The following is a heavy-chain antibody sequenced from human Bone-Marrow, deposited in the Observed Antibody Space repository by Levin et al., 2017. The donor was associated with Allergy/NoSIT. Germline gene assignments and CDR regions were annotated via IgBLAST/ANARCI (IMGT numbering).Heavy chain of an antibody. V-gene: IGHV1-8*01. CDR3: ARGRFDLKY. D-gene: IGHD3-3*01. CDR1: GYTFTNYD. CDR2: MKPSTGDT. J-gene: IGHJ4*02. Sequence: ASVKVSCKASGYTFTNYDINWVRQAAGQGLEWMGWMKPSTGDTGFAEKFQGRVTLTRDSSLNTAYMEVSSLTTDGTAVYYCARGRFDLKYWGQGTHVTVSP.